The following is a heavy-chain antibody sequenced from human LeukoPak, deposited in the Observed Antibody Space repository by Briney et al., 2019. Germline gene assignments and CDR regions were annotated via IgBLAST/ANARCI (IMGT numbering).Heavy chain of an antibody. CDR2: IYYTGTT. Sequence: SETLSLTCTVSSGSFSSLGYYWGWIRQPPGKGLEWIGSIYYTGTTYYNPSLTSRVTISVDTSKNQFSLKLTSVTAADTAVYYCARVYSESYYETLWGQGTLVTVSS. CDR1: SGSFSSLGYY. V-gene: IGHV4-39*07. J-gene: IGHJ4*02. CDR3: ARVYSESYYETL. D-gene: IGHD1-26*01.